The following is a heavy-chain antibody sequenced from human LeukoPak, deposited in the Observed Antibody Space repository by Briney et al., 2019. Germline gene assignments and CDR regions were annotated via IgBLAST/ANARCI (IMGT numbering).Heavy chain of an antibody. V-gene: IGHV3-53*01. CDR3: ASSKYGSGSHNWFDP. D-gene: IGHD3-10*01. J-gene: IGHJ5*02. CDR1: GFKFNTHN. CDR2: IHSGGGT. Sequence: GGSLRLSCAASGFKFNTHNLNWVRQAPGKGLEWVSVIHSGGGTYYADSVRGRFTISRDNSKNTLYLQMSSLRAEDTAVYYCASSKYGSGSHNWFDPWGQGTLVTVSS.